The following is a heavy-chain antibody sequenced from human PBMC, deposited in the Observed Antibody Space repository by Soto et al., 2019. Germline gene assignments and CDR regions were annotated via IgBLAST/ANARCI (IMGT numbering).Heavy chain of an antibody. CDR2: INAGNGNT. V-gene: IGHV1-3*05. CDR3: ARVLVGATPVDY. D-gene: IGHD1-26*01. J-gene: IGHJ4*02. CDR1: GYTFTSYA. Sequence: QVQLVQSGAEEKKPGASVKVSCKASGYTFTSYAMHWVRQAPGQRLEWMGWINAGNGNTKYSQKFQGRVTTTRDTSASTAYMELSSLRSEDTAVYYCARVLVGATPVDYWGQGTLVTVSS.